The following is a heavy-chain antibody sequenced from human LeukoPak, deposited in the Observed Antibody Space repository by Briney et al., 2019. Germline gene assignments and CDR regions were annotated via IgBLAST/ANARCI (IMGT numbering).Heavy chain of an antibody. CDR1: GFTFDDYA. CDR3: AKSTGSWSRFDY. Sequence: PGGSLRLSCAASGFTFDDYAMHWVRHAPGKGVEWVSGISWNSGSIGYADSVKGRFTISRDNAKNSLYLQMNSLRAEDTALYYCAKSTGSWSRFDYWGQGTLVTVST. D-gene: IGHD6-13*01. CDR2: ISWNSGSI. V-gene: IGHV3-9*01. J-gene: IGHJ4*02.